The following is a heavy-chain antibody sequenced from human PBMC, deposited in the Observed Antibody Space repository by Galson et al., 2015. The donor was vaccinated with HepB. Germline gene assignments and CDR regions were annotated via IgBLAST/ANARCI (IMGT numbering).Heavy chain of an antibody. J-gene: IGHJ4*02. Sequence: SLRLSCAASGFTSINYAMHWVRQAPGKGLEYFSGISINGDSTYYADSVKGRITISRDNPKNTVYLQMSGLRAEDTAVYYCAKDVGSGYFDYWGQGTLVTVSS. V-gene: IGHV3-64D*06. CDR2: ISINGDST. CDR3: AKDVGSGYFDY. CDR1: GFTSINYA. D-gene: IGHD1-14*01.